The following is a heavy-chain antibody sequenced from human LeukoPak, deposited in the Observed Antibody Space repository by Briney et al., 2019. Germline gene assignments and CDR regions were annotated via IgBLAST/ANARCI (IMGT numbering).Heavy chain of an antibody. Sequence: ASVKVSCKASGYGLSSYGISWVRQAPGQGLEWMGWISAYSGNTKYAQKFQGRVTMTTDTSTGTAYIELRSLRSDDTAVYYCARGPMYSTSYYAPDYWGQGTPVTVSS. CDR3: ARGPMYSTSYYAPDY. CDR1: GYGLSSYG. D-gene: IGHD6-13*01. J-gene: IGHJ4*02. V-gene: IGHV1-18*01. CDR2: ISAYSGNT.